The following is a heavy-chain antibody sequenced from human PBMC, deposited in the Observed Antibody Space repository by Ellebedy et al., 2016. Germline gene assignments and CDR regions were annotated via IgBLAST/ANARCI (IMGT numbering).Heavy chain of an antibody. V-gene: IGHV4-34*01. D-gene: IGHD3-3*01. CDR1: GGSFSGYY. J-gene: IGHJ6*03. CDR3: ARLGDFWSGYDYYMDV. CDR2: INHSGST. Sequence: SETLSLTXAVYGGSFSGYYWSWIRQPPGKGLEWIGEINHSGSTNYNPSLKSRVTISVDTSKNQFSLKLSSVTAADTAVYYCARLGDFWSGYDYYMDVWGKGTTVTVSS.